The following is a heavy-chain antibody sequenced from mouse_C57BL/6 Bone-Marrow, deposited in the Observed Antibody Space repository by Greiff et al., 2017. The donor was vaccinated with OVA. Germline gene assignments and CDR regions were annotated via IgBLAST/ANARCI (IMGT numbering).Heavy chain of an antibody. CDR2: INPSSGYT. CDR1: GYTFTSYW. J-gene: IGHJ4*01. Sequence: QVQLQQSGAELAKPGASVKLSCKASGYTFTSYWMHWVKQRPGQGLEWIGYINPSSGYTKYNQKFKDKATLTADKSSSTAYMQLSSLTYEDSAGYYCASVGDYYSNYFYAMDYWGQGTSVTVSS. V-gene: IGHV1-7*01. CDR3: ASVGDYYSNYFYAMDY. D-gene: IGHD2-5*01.